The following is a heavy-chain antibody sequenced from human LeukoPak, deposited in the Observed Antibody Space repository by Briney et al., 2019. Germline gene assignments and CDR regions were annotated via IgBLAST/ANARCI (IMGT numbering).Heavy chain of an antibody. CDR2: IYYSGST. CDR1: GGSISSYY. V-gene: IGHV4-59*01. D-gene: IGHD3-10*01. CDR3: ARGNAGELLDY. J-gene: IGHJ4*02. Sequence: SETLSLTCTVSGGSISSYYWSWIRQPPGKGLEWIGYIYYSGSTNYNPSLKSRVTISVDTSKNQFSLKLSSVTAADTAVYYCARGNAGELLDYWGQGTLVTVSS.